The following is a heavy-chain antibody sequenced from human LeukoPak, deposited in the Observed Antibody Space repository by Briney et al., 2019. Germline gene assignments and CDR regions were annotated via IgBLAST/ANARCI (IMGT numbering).Heavy chain of an antibody. Sequence: PSETLSLTCAVSGVAFSNYYWSWVRQSPTKGLEWIGEINHSGYTNYNPSLKSRVTISVDTSKNQFSLKLSSVTAADTAVYHCARHSSGGRRPDYYYYMDVWGKGTTVIVSS. D-gene: IGHD3-16*01. CDR1: GVAFSNYY. V-gene: IGHV4-34*01. J-gene: IGHJ6*03. CDR3: ARHSSGGRRPDYYYYMDV. CDR2: INHSGYT.